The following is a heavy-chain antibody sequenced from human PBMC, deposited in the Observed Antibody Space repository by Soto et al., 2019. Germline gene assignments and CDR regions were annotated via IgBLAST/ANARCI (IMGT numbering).Heavy chain of an antibody. CDR2: IIPIFGTA. Sequence: ASVKVSCKASGGTFSSYAISWVRQAPGQGLEWMGGIIPIFGTANYAQKFQGRVTITADKSTSTAYMELSSLRSEDTAVYYCARGLAVVSGYYGMDVCGQGTTVTVSS. CDR1: GGTFSSYA. CDR3: ARGLAVVSGYYGMDV. V-gene: IGHV1-69*06. D-gene: IGHD3-22*01. J-gene: IGHJ6*02.